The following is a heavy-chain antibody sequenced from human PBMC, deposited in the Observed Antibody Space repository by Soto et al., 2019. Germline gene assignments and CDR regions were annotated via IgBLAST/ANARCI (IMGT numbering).Heavy chain of an antibody. J-gene: IGHJ6*01. V-gene: IGHV4-34*01. D-gene: IGHD1-20*01. CDR3: ARGGVTGTALHYYYHYGMDV. CDR1: VGSFSGYY. Sequence: PSETLCITCAFYVGSFSGYYWNWIRQPPGKGLEWIGEINHSGSTNYNPSLKSRVTISVDTSKNQFSLKLSSVTAADTAVYYCARGGVTGTALHYYYHYGMDVWGQGTTVTVSS. CDR2: INHSGST.